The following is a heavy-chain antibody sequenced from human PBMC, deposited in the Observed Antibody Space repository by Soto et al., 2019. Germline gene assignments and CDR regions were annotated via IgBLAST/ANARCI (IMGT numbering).Heavy chain of an antibody. D-gene: IGHD4-4*01. CDR2: IYYSGST. CDR1: GGSISSYY. CDR3: ARSYSNFDY. V-gene: IGHV4-59*01. Sequence: SETLSLTCTVSGGSISSYYWSWIRQPPGKGLEWIGYIYYSGSTNYNPALKSRVTISVDTSKNQFSLKLSSVTAADTAVYYCARSYSNFDYWGQGTLVTVSS. J-gene: IGHJ4*02.